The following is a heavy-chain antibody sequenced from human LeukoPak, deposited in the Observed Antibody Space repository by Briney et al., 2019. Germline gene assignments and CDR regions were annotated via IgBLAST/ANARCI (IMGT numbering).Heavy chain of an antibody. J-gene: IGHJ6*03. CDR3: AKSGYGDHGGYYYYYMDV. Sequence: GGSLRLSCSASGFTLSSSAMSSVRQAPGKGRGWVSAISGSGGSTYYADSVKGRFTISRDNSKNTLYLQMNSLRAEDTAVYYCAKSGYGDHGGYYYYYMDVWGKGTTVTISS. D-gene: IGHD4-17*01. CDR1: GFTLSSSA. V-gene: IGHV3-23*01. CDR2: ISGSGGST.